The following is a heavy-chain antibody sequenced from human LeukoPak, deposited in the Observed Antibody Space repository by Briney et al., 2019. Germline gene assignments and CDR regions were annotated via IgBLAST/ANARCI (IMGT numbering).Heavy chain of an antibody. CDR3: ARAHLWFGGLDY. CDR2: IYTSGST. D-gene: IGHD3-10*01. J-gene: IGHJ4*02. CDR1: GDSISSGDYY. Sequence: PSETLSLTCTVSGDSISSGDYYWSWIRQPAGKGLEWIGRIYTSGSTNYNPSLKSRVTISVDTSKNQFSLKLSSVTAADTAVYYCARAHLWFGGLDYWGQGTLVTVSS. V-gene: IGHV4-61*02.